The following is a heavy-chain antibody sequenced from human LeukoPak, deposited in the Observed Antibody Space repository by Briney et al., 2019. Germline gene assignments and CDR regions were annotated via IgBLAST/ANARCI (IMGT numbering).Heavy chain of an antibody. CDR1: GFIVSSTY. Sequence: GGSLRLSCAASGFIVSSTYMSWVRQAPGKGLEWVSAIYTGGITYYADSVKGRFTISRDDSKNTVYLEMNSLRAEDTAVYYCARFALRNYFDYWGQGTLVTVSS. CDR3: ARFALRNYFDY. V-gene: IGHV3-66*02. J-gene: IGHJ4*02. D-gene: IGHD3-3*02. CDR2: IYTGGIT.